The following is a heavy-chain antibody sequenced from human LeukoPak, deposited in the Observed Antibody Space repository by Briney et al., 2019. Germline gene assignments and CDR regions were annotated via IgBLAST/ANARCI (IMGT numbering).Heavy chain of an antibody. D-gene: IGHD3-16*01. J-gene: IGHJ5*02. CDR1: GASISSGGYS. CDR2: IYHSGGT. CDR3: ARDIWGSST. V-gene: IGHV4-30-2*01. Sequence: SETLSLTCVVSGASISSGGYSWSWIRQPPGKGLEWVGCIYHSGGTHYNPSLKSRVTMSVDMSKNQISLNLNSVTAADTAVYYCARDIWGSSTWGPGTLVTVSS.